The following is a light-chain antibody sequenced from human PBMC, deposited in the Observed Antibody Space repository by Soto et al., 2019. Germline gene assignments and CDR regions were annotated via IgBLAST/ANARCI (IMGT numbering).Light chain of an antibody. J-gene: IGKJ1*01. CDR2: ATS. CDR1: QGIGND. V-gene: IGKV1-17*01. CDR3: LQHNTYPRT. Sequence: DIQITQSPSTLSASVGDRGTMTCRASQGIGNDLGWYQQKPGKAPKRLIYATSSLQSGVPSRFSGSGSGTEFTLTINSLQPEDFATYFCLQHNTYPRTFGQGTKVDIK.